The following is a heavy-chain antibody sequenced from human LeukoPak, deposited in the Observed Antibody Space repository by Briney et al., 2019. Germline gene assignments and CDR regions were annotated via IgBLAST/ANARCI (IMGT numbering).Heavy chain of an antibody. J-gene: IGHJ5*01. CDR2: TYYGSKWHN. CDR3: VRTRHDYGGNWIDS. CDR1: GDSVSSNSAA. Sequence: PSQTLSLTCAISGDSVSSNSAAWNWIRQSPSRGLEWLGRTYYGSKWHNDYAASVKSRITINPDTSKNQFSLQVNSVTLEDTAIYYCVRTRHDYGGNWIDSWGQGTLVTVSS. D-gene: IGHD4-23*01. V-gene: IGHV6-1*01.